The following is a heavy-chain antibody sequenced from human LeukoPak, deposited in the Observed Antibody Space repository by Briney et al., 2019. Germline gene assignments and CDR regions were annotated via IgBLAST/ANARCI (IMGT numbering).Heavy chain of an antibody. CDR2: ISGSGGNT. CDR1: GFTFSTYA. CDR3: VRDMGYYDKV. D-gene: IGHD3-22*01. V-gene: IGHV3-23*01. J-gene: IGHJ4*02. Sequence: GGSLRLSCAASGFTFSTYALSWVRQAPGKGLEWVSGISGSGGNTYYADSVKGRFTISRDNAKNTLYLQMNSLRAEDAAVYYCVRDMGYYDKVWGQGTLVTVSS.